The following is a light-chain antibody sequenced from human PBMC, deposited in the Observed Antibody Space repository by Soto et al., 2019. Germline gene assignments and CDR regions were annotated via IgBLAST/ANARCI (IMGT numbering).Light chain of an antibody. CDR1: QSVDSY. J-gene: IGKJ5*01. CDR3: QQRSNWPIT. Sequence: EIVLTQSPATLSLSPGERATLSCRASQSVDSYLAWYQQKVGQAPRLLIYDAFNRATGIPARFSGSGSGTDFTLTISSLEPEDFVVYYCQQRSNWPITFGQGTRLEIK. CDR2: DAF. V-gene: IGKV3-11*01.